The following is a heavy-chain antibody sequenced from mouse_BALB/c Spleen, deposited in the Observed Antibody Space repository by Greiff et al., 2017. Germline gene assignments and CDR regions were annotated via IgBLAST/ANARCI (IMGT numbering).Heavy chain of an antibody. D-gene: IGHD4-1*01. J-gene: IGHJ2*01. CDR1: GFSLTGYG. CDR2: IWGDGST. CDR3: ARDPGTRGVDY. V-gene: IGHV2-6-7*01. Sequence: QVQLKESGPGLVAPSQSLSITCTVSGFSLTGYGVNWVRQPPGKGLEWLGMIWGDGSTDYNSALKSRLSFSKDNSKSQVFLKMNSLQTDDTARYYCARDPGTRGVDYWGQGTTLTVSS.